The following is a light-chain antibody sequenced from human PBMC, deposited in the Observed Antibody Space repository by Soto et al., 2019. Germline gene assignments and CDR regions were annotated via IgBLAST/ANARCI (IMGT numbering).Light chain of an antibody. CDR2: EVS. CDR3: SSYTSSTPLGYV. V-gene: IGLV2-18*02. Sequence: QSVLTQPPSVSGSPGQSGTISCTGTSTDFVGYNRVSWYQQPPGTAPKLMIYEVSNRPSGVSNRFSGSKSGNTASLTISGLQAEDEADYYCSSYTSSTPLGYVFGTGTKVTVL. J-gene: IGLJ1*01. CDR1: STDFVGYNR.